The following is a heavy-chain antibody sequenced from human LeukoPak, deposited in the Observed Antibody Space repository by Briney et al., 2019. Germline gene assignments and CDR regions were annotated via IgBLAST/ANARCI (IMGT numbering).Heavy chain of an antibody. D-gene: IGHD1-26*01. CDR2: IYYSGTP. Sequence: SETLSLTCTISIGSITTSSYYWGWIRPPPGKVLEWIGSIYYSGTPYYNPSLKSRVTISVDTSKNQFSLKLSSVTAADTAVYYCASPGSGSFDNFNYWGQGTLVTVSS. CDR3: ASPGSGSFDNFNY. J-gene: IGHJ4*02. V-gene: IGHV4-39*01. CDR1: IGSITTSSYY.